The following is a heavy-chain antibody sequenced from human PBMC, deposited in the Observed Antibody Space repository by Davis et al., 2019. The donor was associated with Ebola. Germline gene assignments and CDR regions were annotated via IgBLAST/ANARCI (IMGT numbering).Heavy chain of an antibody. Sequence: PSETLSLTCDISGDSVSSNSGAWNWIRQSPSRGLEWLGRTYYSSKWYKDYAVSVKSRITVNPDTSKNQFSLQLDSVTPEDTAVYYCARGWLRSGLDYWGQGILVTVSS. CDR3: ARGWLRSGLDY. D-gene: IGHD5-12*01. J-gene: IGHJ4*02. V-gene: IGHV6-1*01. CDR1: GDSVSSNSGA. CDR2: TYYSSKWYK.